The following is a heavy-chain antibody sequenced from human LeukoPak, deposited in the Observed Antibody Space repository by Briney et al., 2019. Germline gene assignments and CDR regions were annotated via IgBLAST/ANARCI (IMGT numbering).Heavy chain of an antibody. CDR2: IYYSGST. V-gene: IGHV4-59*01. CDR1: GGSFSGYY. D-gene: IGHD3-22*01. CDR3: ARTSYYDSSGHDY. Sequence: PSETLSLTCAVYGGSFSGYYWSWIRQPPGKGLEWIGYIYYSGSTNYNPSLKSRVTISVDTSKNQFSLKLSSVTAADTAVYYCARTSYYDSSGHDYWGQGTLVTVSS. J-gene: IGHJ4*02.